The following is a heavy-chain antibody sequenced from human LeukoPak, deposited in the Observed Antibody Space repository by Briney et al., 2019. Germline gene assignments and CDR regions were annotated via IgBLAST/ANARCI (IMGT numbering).Heavy chain of an antibody. D-gene: IGHD6-13*01. V-gene: IGHV3-7*01. CDR2: IKQDGSEK. J-gene: IGHJ6*03. CDR1: GFTFSSYW. CDR3: ARSYSSSWYVYYYYYYYMDV. Sequence: GGSLRLSCAASGFTFSSYWMSWVRQAPGKGLEWVANIKQDGSEKYYVDSVKGRFTISRDNAKNSLYLQMNSLRAEDTAVYYCARSYSSSWYVYYYYYYYMDVWGKGTTVTISS.